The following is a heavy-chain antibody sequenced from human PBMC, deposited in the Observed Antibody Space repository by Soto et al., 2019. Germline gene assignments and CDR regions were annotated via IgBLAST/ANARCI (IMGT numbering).Heavy chain of an antibody. CDR2: IYHSGST. V-gene: IGHV4-4*02. J-gene: IGHJ6*03. CDR3: ARGFEGANYYYYYYMDV. Sequence: SETLSLTCAVSSGSISSSNWWSWVRQPPGKGLEWIGEIYHSGSTNYNPSLKSRVTISVDKSKNQFSLKLSSVTAADTAVYYWARGFEGANYYYYYYMDVWGKGTTVTVSS. CDR1: SGSISSSNW.